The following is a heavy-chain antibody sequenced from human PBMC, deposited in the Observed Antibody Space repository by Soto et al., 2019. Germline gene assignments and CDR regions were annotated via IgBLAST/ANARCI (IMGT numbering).Heavy chain of an antibody. D-gene: IGHD3-9*01. V-gene: IGHV4-59*08. CDR1: GGSMISYY. J-gene: IGHJ4*02. Sequence: SETLSLTCTVSGGSMISYYWSWIRQPPGRGLEWIGFIYYAGSTKYNPSLNSRVTISVDTSKNQFSLTVTSVTAADTAVYYCARGLTIRYFDWLSSFDYWGQGTLVTVSS. CDR3: ARGLTIRYFDWLSSFDY. CDR2: IYYAGST.